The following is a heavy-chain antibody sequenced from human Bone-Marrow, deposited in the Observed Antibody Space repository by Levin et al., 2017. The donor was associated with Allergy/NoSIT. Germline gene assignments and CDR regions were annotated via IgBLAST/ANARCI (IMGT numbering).Heavy chain of an antibody. CDR1: GFTFSNYA. Sequence: AGGSLRLSCAASGFTFSNYAMSWVRQAPGKGMEWVAGLSAAGGSTYYAESAKGRFTISRDNSENILYLQMNTLRAEDTAIYFCAKDKTVTPVDAFDLWGQGTMVTVSS. CDR2: LSAAGGST. J-gene: IGHJ3*01. V-gene: IGHV3-23*01. CDR3: AKDKTVTPVDAFDL. D-gene: IGHD4-17*01.